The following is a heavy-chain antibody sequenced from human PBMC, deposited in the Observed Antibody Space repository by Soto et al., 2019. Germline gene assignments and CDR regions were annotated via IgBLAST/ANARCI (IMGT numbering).Heavy chain of an antibody. V-gene: IGHV4-30-4*01. D-gene: IGHD4-17*01. J-gene: IGHJ4*02. CDR1: GGTSSSAGVF. Sequence: SEPPSLTCTVAGGTSSSAGVFWSWLRQPPGEGLEWIGYVYFSGFTQSNPSLKSRLSMSVDTSKNQVSLKLSSVTAADTAVYYCARIRSTYGDYFDSWGQGTLVTVS. CDR2: VYFSGFT. CDR3: ARIRSTYGDYFDS.